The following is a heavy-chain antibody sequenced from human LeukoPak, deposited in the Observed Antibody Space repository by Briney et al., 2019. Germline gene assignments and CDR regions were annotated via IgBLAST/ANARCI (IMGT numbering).Heavy chain of an antibody. CDR1: GESFRTFY. D-gene: IGHD6-19*01. CDR2: INHSGST. CDR3: ARGAVRIAVAGTPYYYYGMDV. V-gene: IGHV4-34*01. J-gene: IGHJ6*02. Sequence: PSETLSLTCAVYGESFRTFYWTWIRQPPGKGLEWIGEINHSGSTNYNPSLKSRVTISVDTSKNQFSLKLSSVTAADTAVYYCARGAVRIAVAGTPYYYYGMDVWGQGTTVTVSS.